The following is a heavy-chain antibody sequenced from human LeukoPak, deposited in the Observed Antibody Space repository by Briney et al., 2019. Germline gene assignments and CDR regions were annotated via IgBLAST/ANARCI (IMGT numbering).Heavy chain of an antibody. CDR2: IIPIFGTA. Sequence: SVKVSCKASGGTFSSYAISWVRQAPGQGLEWMGGIIPIFGTANYAQKFQGRVTITADESTSTAYMELSSLRSEDTAVYYCARALYYYDSSGYRLHYFDYWGQGTLVTVSS. D-gene: IGHD3-22*01. J-gene: IGHJ4*02. V-gene: IGHV1-69*13. CDR3: ARALYYYDSSGYRLHYFDY. CDR1: GGTFSSYA.